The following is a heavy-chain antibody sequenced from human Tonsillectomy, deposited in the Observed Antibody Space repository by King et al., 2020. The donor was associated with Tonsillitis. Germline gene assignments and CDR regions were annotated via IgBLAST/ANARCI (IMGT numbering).Heavy chain of an antibody. Sequence: QLVQSGGGLVQPGASLRLSCAASGFTFSNYAMTWVRQAPGKGLEWVSVIYYGGSSTYYADSVKGRFTISRDNTKNTLYLQMNSLRAEDTAVYYCAKVFYYGLDVWGQGTTVTVSS. V-gene: IGHV3-23*03. CDR3: AKVFYYGLDV. CDR1: GFTFSNYA. CDR2: IYYGGSST. J-gene: IGHJ6*02.